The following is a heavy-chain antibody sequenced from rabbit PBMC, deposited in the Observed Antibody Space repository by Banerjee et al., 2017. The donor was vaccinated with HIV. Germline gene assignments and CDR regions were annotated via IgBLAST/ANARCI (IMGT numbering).Heavy chain of an antibody. CDR3: ARDLGGSSDL. V-gene: IGHV1S40*01. CDR1: GFSFTSGYD. Sequence: QSLEESGGDLVKPGASLTLTCTASGFSFTSGYDMCWVRQAPGKGLEWIACIYVGSNGYTYYASWAKGRFTITQTSSTTVTLQMTSLTAADTATYFCARDLGGSSDLWGPGTLVTVS. D-gene: IGHD8-1*01. J-gene: IGHJ6*01. CDR2: IYVGSNGYT.